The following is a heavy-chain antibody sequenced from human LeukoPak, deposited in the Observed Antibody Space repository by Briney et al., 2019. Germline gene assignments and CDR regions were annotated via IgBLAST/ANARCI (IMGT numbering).Heavy chain of an antibody. CDR1: GFTLGNFW. J-gene: IGHJ4*02. V-gene: IGHV3-7*01. D-gene: IGHD3-22*01. Sequence: GGSLRLSCAASGFTLGNFWMSWLRLAPGKGPEWVANIKEDGSEKYYVESVKGRFTISRDNAKNSLYLQMNSLRAEDTAVYYCARGDYYDNSGYYLKAHDYWGQGTLVTVSS. CDR2: IKEDGSEK. CDR3: ARGDYYDNSGYYLKAHDY.